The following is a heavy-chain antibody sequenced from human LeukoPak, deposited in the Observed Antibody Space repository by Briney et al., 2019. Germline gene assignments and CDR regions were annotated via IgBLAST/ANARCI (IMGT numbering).Heavy chain of an antibody. Sequence: SETLSLTCAVYGGSFSGYYWSWIRQPPGKGLEWIGEINHSGSTNYNPSLKSRVTISVDTSKNQFSLKLSSVTAADTAVYYCARQQLVKYLQHWGQGTLVTVSS. J-gene: IGHJ1*01. V-gene: IGHV4-34*01. D-gene: IGHD6-6*01. CDR2: INHSGST. CDR1: GGSFSGYY. CDR3: ARQQLVKYLQH.